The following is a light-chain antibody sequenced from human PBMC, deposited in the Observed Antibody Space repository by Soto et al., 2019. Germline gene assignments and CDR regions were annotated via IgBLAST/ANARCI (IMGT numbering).Light chain of an antibody. V-gene: IGLV1-44*01. J-gene: IGLJ1*01. CDR2: SNN. CDR3: AAWDDSLNGDV. CDR1: SSNIGSNT. Sequence: QSVLTQPPSASGTPGQRVTISCSGSSSNIGSNTVNWYQQLPGTAPKLLIYSNNKRPSGVPDRFSGSKSGTSASLAISELQSEDEADYYCAAWDDSLNGDVFGTGTKVTVL.